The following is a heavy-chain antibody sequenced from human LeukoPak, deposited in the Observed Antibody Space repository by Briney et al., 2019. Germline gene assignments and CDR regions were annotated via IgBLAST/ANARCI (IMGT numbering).Heavy chain of an antibody. J-gene: IGHJ4*02. V-gene: IGHV3-21*01. Sequence: GGSLRLSCVASGFTFSNYGMNWVRQAPGKGLEWVSGIVGSGVTTYYADSMKGRFTISRDNAKNSLYLQMNSLRAEDTAVYYCARDGRDGYNHDYWGQGTLVTVSS. CDR2: IVGSGVTT. D-gene: IGHD5-24*01. CDR3: ARDGRDGYNHDY. CDR1: GFTFSNYG.